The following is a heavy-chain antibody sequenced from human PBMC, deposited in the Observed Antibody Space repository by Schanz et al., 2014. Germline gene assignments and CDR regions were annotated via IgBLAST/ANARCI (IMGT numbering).Heavy chain of an antibody. CDR3: GRDGEAAAGFDF. J-gene: IGHJ4*02. Sequence: QVQLVQSGAEVKKPGASVRLSCEASGYTFTSYDINWVRQAPGQGLEWMGIINPSDGSTSYAQKFQGRVTMTRDSTTSTIFIEQSSLRSEGTAVYGCGRDGEAAAGFDFWGQGTLVTVSS. CDR1: GYTFTSYD. CDR2: INPSDGST. D-gene: IGHD6-13*01. V-gene: IGHV1-46*03.